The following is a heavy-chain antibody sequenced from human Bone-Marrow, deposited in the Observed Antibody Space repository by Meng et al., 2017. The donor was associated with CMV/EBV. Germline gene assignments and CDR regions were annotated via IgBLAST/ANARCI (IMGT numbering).Heavy chain of an antibody. CDR1: GYSFTSYW. CDR2: IIPIFGTA. V-gene: IGHV1-69*05. CDR3: ARENCSSTSCYYGMDV. J-gene: IGHJ6*02. Sequence: SVKVSCKGSGYSFTSYWIGWVRQMPGKGLEWMGGIIPIFGTANYAQKFQGRVTITTDESTSTAYMELSSLRSEDTAVYYCARENCSSTSCYYGMDVWGQGTTVTVSS. D-gene: IGHD2-2*01.